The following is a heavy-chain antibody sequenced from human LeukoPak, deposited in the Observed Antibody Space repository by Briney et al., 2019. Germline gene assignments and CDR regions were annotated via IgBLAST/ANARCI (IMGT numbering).Heavy chain of an antibody. Sequence: SQTLSLTCTVSGGSISSGGYYWSWIRQHPGKGLEWIGYIYYSGSTYYNPSLKSRVTISADTSKNQFSLKLSSVTAADTAVYYCARDPSGYWYFDLWGRGTLVTVSS. D-gene: IGHD2-15*01. V-gene: IGHV4-31*03. CDR3: ARDPSGYWYFDL. J-gene: IGHJ2*01. CDR1: GGSISSGGYY. CDR2: IYYSGST.